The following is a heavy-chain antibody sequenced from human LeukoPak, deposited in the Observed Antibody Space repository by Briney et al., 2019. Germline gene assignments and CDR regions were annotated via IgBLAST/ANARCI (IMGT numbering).Heavy chain of an antibody. V-gene: IGHV4-39*07. J-gene: IGHJ5*02. CDR2: IYYSGST. Sequence: KPSETLSLTCTVSGGSISSSSYYWGWIRQPPGKGLEWIGSIYYSGSTYYNPSLKSRVTISVDTSKNQFSLKLSSVTAADTAVYYCAREETTVTANWFDPWGQGTLVTVSS. CDR3: AREETTVTANWFDP. CDR1: GGSISSSSYY. D-gene: IGHD4-17*01.